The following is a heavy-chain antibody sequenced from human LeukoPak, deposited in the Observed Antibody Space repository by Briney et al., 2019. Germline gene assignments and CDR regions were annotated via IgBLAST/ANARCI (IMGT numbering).Heavy chain of an antibody. J-gene: IGHJ4*02. CDR1: GFTFSSYA. V-gene: IGHV3-23*01. CDR3: AKGALLWFGELLRPGY. D-gene: IGHD3-10*01. CDR2: ISGRGVNT. Sequence: GGSLRLSCAALGFTFSSYAMSWVRQGPGKGLEWVSGISGRGVNTYYADSEKGRFTISRDNSKNTLYLQMNSLRAEDTAVYYCAKGALLWFGELLRPGYWGQGTLVTVSS.